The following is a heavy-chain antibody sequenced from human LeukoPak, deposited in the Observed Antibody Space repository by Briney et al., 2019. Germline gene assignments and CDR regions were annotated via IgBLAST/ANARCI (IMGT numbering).Heavy chain of an antibody. CDR2: INPNSGGT. CDR3: RTDRYGDYGDYIDY. CDR1: GYTFTGYY. Sequence: ASVKVSCKASGYTFTGYYMHWVRQAPGQGLEWMGWINPNSGGTNYAQKFKGRVTMTRDTSISTAYMELSRLRSEDTAVYYCRTDRYGDYGDYIDYWGQGTLVTVSS. V-gene: IGHV1-2*02. D-gene: IGHD4-17*01. J-gene: IGHJ4*02.